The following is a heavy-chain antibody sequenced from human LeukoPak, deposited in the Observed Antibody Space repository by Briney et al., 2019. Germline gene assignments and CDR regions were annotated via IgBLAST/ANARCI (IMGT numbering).Heavy chain of an antibody. V-gene: IGHV4-59*01. Sequence: PSETLSLTCAVYGGSFSSYYWSWIRQPPGKGLEWIGYIYYSGSTNYNPSLKSRVTISVDTSKNQFSLKLSSVTAADTAVYYCAGDQRNWFDPWGQGTLVTVSS. CDR3: AGDQRNWFDP. J-gene: IGHJ5*02. CDR1: GGSFSSYY. CDR2: IYYSGST.